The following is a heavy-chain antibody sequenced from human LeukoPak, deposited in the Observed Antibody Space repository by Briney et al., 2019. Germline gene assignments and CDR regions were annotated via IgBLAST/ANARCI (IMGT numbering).Heavy chain of an antibody. J-gene: IGHJ4*02. CDR1: GFTFSSYA. CDR3: AKAHTKYSSSCLNY. D-gene: IGHD6-13*01. V-gene: IGHV3-23*01. CDR2: ISGSGGRT. Sequence: GGSLRLSCAASGFTFSSYAMSWVRQAPGKGLEWVSAISGSGGRTYYADSVKGRFTISRDNSKNTLYLQMNSLRAEDTAVYYCAKAHTKYSSSCLNYWGQGTLVTVSS.